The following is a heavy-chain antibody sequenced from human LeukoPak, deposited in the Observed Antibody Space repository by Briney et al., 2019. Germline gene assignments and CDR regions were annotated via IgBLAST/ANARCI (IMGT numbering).Heavy chain of an antibody. D-gene: IGHD5-12*01. CDR3: VNLGYSD. CDR2: IRNDGSDK. J-gene: IGHJ4*02. Sequence: GGSLRLSCEASGFSFSAAWMTWVRQAPGKGLEWVATIRNDGSDKYYVDSVKGRFTLSRDNAKNSVYLQMNSLRVEDTAVYYCVNLGYSDGGQGTLVTVSS. V-gene: IGHV3-7*01. CDR1: GFSFSAAW.